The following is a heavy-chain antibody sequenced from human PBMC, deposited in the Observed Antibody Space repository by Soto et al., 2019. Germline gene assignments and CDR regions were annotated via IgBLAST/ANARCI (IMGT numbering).Heavy chain of an antibody. CDR2: ISSSSSYI. J-gene: IGHJ5*02. CDR3: ASYDSSGPGRP. D-gene: IGHD3-22*01. V-gene: IGHV3-21*01. CDR1: GFTFSSYS. Sequence: GGSLRLSCAASGFTFSSYSMNWVRQAPGKGLEWVSSISSSSSYIYYADSVKGRFTISRDNAKNPLYLQMNSLRAEDTAVYYCASYDSSGPGRPWGQGTLVTVSS.